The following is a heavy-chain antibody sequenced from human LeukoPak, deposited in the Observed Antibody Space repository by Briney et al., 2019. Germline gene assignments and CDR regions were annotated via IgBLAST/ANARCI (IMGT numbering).Heavy chain of an antibody. V-gene: IGHV4-34*01. CDR1: GGSFSGYY. Sequence: SSETLSLTCAVYGGSFSGYYWSWIRQPPGKGLEWIGEINHSGGTNYNPSLKSRVTISVDTSKNQFSLKLSSVTAADTAVCYCARGIQGISYWGHGTLVTVSS. J-gene: IGHJ4*01. CDR2: INHSGGT. CDR3: ARGIQGISY. D-gene: IGHD6-13*01.